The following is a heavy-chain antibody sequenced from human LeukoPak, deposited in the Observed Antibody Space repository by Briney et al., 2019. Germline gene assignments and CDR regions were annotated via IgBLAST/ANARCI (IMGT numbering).Heavy chain of an antibody. CDR1: GGSISSYY. Sequence: SETLSLTCTVSGGSISSYYWSWIRQPPGKGLEWIGYIYYSGSTKYNPSLKSRVTISVDTSKNQLSLKLSSVTAADTAVYYCARDQRYYGMDVWGQGTTVTVSS. D-gene: IGHD6-25*01. CDR3: ARDQRYYGMDV. CDR2: IYYSGST. V-gene: IGHV4-59*01. J-gene: IGHJ6*02.